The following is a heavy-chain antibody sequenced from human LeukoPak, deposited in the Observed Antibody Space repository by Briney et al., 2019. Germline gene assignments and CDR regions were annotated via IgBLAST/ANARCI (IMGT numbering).Heavy chain of an antibody. J-gene: IGHJ4*02. V-gene: IGHV3-48*03. CDR3: DTRPRY. D-gene: IGHD2-2*01. CDR2: ISSSGGTI. Sequence: GGSLRLSCAASGFTFSTYEMNWVRQAPGKGPEWVSYISSSGGTIYYTDSVKGRFTISRDNAKNSLHLQMNSLRAEDTAVYYCDTRPRYWGQGTLVTVSS. CDR1: GFTFSTYE.